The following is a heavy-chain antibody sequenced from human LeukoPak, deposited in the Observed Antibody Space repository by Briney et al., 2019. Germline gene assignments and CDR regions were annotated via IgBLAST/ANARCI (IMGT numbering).Heavy chain of an antibody. D-gene: IGHD6-13*01. CDR2: IYYSGST. J-gene: IGHJ6*02. CDR3: ARGIRGSSPPYYYGMDV. CDR1: GGSISSYY. V-gene: IGHV4-59*01. Sequence: SETLSLTCTVSGGSISSYYWSWIRQPPGKGLEWIGYIYYSGSTNYNPSLKSRVTISVDTSKNQFSLKLSSVTAADTAVYYCARGIRGSSPPYYYGMDVWGQGTTVTVSS.